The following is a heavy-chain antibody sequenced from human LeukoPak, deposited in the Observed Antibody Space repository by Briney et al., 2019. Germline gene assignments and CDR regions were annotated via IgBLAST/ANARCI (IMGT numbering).Heavy chain of an antibody. CDR2: IWYDGSNK. J-gene: IGHJ5*02. V-gene: IGHV3-33*01. CDR3: ARDSSGLNWFDP. D-gene: IGHD3-22*01. Sequence: PGGSLRLSCAASGFTFSSYGMHWVRQAPGKRLEWVAVIWYDGSNKYYADSVKGRFTISRDNSKNTLYLQMNSLRAEDTAVYYCARDSSGLNWFDPWGQGTLVTVSS. CDR1: GFTFSSYG.